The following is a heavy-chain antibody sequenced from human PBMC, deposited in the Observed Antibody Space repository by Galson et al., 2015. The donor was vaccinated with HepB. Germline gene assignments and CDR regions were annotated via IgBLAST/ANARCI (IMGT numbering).Heavy chain of an antibody. CDR3: ARGDSGYGVGVH. CDR1: GCTFSSYA. Sequence: SVKVSCKASGCTFSSYAISWVRQAPGQGLEWMGGIIAIFGTANYAQKFQSRVTITADKSTSTAYMELSSLRSEDTAVYYCARGDSGYGVGVHWGQGTLVTVSS. V-gene: IGHV1-69*06. D-gene: IGHD5-12*01. J-gene: IGHJ4*02. CDR2: IIAIFGTA.